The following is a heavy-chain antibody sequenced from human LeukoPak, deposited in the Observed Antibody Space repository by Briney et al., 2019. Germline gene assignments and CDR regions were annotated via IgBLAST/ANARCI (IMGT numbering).Heavy chain of an antibody. J-gene: IGHJ5*02. D-gene: IGHD2-2*01. CDR2: IYTSGST. V-gene: IGHV4-4*07. CDR3: ARGRSCSSTSCQLNWFDP. Sequence: PSETLSLTCTVSGGSISSYYWSWTRQPAGKGLEWIGRIYTSGSTNYNPSLKSRVTMSVDTSKNQFSLKLSSVTAADTAVYYCARGRSCSSTSCQLNWFDPWGQGTLVTVSS. CDR1: GGSISSYY.